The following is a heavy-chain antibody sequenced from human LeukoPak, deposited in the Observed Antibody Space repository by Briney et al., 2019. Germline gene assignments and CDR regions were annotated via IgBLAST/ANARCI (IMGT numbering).Heavy chain of an antibody. D-gene: IGHD4-11*01. J-gene: IGHJ6*02. CDR3: ARAVPYSNYVNYYGMDV. CDR2: ISAYNGNT. Sequence: ASVKVSCKASGYTFTSYGIGWVRQAPGQGLEWMGWISAYNGNTSYAQKLQGRVTMTTDTSTSTAYMELRSLRSDDTAVYYCARAVPYSNYVNYYGMDVWGQGTTVTVSS. CDR1: GYTFTSYG. V-gene: IGHV1-18*01.